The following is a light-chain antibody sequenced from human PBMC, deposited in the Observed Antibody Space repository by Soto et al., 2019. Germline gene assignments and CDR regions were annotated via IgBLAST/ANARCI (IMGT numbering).Light chain of an antibody. CDR2: GNS. J-gene: IGLJ2*01. Sequence: QSVLTQPPSVSGAPGQRVTISCTGSSSNIGAGYDVHWYQQVPGTGPKLLIYGNSNRPSGVPDRFSGSKSGTSASLAITGLQAEDEADYYCQSYDSSLSGVVFGGGTKLTVL. V-gene: IGLV1-40*01. CDR3: QSYDSSLSGVV. CDR1: SSNIGAGYD.